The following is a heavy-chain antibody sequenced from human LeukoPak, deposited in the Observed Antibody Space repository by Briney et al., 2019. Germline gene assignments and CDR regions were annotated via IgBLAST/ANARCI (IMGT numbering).Heavy chain of an antibody. D-gene: IGHD3-9*01. CDR2: ISWNSGSI. CDR1: GFTFDDYA. CDR3: AKDMRYYDILTDYYSLHAFDI. J-gene: IGHJ3*02. Sequence: PGRSLRLSCAASGFTFDDYAMHWVRQAPGKGLEWVSGISWNSGSIGYADSVKGRFTISRDNAKNSLYLQMNSLRAEDTALYYCAKDMRYYDILTDYYSLHAFDIWGQGTMVTVSS. V-gene: IGHV3-9*01.